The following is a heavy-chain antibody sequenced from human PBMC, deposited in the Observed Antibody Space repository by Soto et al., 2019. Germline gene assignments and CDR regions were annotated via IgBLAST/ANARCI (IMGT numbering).Heavy chain of an antibody. Sequence: KQSQTLSLTCAISGDSVSSNSAAWNWIRQSPSRGLEWLGRTYYRSKWYNDYAVSVKSRITINPDTSKNQFSLQLNSVTPEDTAVYYCARDLKWQLADNYYYYYMDVWGKGTTVTVSS. J-gene: IGHJ6*03. D-gene: IGHD6-6*01. CDR1: GDSVSSNSAA. V-gene: IGHV6-1*01. CDR2: TYYRSKWYN. CDR3: ARDLKWQLADNYYYYYMDV.